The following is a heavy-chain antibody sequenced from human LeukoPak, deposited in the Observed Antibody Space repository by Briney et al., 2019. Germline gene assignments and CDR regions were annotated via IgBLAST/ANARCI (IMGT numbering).Heavy chain of an antibody. D-gene: IGHD3-3*01. CDR3: ARDRYDFWSGYPTNNWFDP. CDR2: INPNSGGT. Sequence: WASVKVSCKASGYTFTGYYMHWVRQAPGQGLEWMGWINPNSGGTNYAQKFQGRVTMTRDTSISTAYMELSRLRSDDTAVYYCARDRYDFWSGYPTNNWFDPWGQGTLVTVSS. J-gene: IGHJ5*02. CDR1: GYTFTGYY. V-gene: IGHV1-2*02.